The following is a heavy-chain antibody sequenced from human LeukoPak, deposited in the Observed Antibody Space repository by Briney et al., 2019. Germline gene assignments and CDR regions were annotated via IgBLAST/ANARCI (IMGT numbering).Heavy chain of an antibody. CDR2: ISSSSSYI. J-gene: IGHJ4*02. CDR1: GFTFSSYS. CDR3: ARGVVVGATNLDY. V-gene: IGHV3-21*01. Sequence: PGGSLRLSCAASGFTFSSYSMNWVRQAPGKGLEWVSSISSSSSYIYYADSVKGRFTISRDNAKNSLYLQMNSLRAEDTAVYYCARGVVVGATNLDYWGQGTLVTVSS. D-gene: IGHD1-26*01.